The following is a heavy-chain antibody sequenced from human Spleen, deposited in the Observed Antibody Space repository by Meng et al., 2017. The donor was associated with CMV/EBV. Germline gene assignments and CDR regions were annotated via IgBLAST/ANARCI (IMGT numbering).Heavy chain of an antibody. CDR1: GFTFNAYN. CDR3: ARDYSDRWPDDAFDI. CDR2: ISSGDNFI. J-gene: IGHJ3*02. Sequence: GGSLRLSCAASGFTFNAYNMNWVRQAPGKGLEWVSFISSGDNFIYHADSVKGRFTLSRDNSKNTVYLQMNTVRFQDTAVYYCARDYSDRWPDDAFDIWGLGTMVTVSS. V-gene: IGHV3-21*01. D-gene: IGHD1-26*01.